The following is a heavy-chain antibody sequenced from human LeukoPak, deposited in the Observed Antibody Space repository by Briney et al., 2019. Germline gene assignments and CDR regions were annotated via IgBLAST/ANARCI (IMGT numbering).Heavy chain of an antibody. CDR1: GYTFTSYG. CDR2: ISAYNGNT. D-gene: IGHD3-3*01. CDR3: ARHPNPIFGAVTSLLEPSFSRWFDP. V-gene: IGHV1-18*01. Sequence: ASVKVSCKASGYTFTSYGISWVRQAPGQGLEWMGWISAYNGNTNYAQKLQGRVTMTTDTSTSTAYMELRSLRSDDTAVYYCARHPNPIFGAVTSLLEPSFSRWFDPWGQGTLVTVSS. J-gene: IGHJ5*02.